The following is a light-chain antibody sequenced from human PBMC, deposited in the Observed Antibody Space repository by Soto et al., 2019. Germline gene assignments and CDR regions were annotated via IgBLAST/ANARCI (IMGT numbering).Light chain of an antibody. CDR1: QSINNL. V-gene: IGKV1-5*03. CDR2: KAS. CDR3: QHYNSYSEA. Sequence: DVQFTQSPSFLSASVGDRVTITCRASQSINNLLAWYQQKPGKAPKLLIYKASTLKSGVPSRFSGSGSGTEFTLTISSLQPDDFATYYCQHYNSYSEAFGQGTKVDIK. J-gene: IGKJ1*01.